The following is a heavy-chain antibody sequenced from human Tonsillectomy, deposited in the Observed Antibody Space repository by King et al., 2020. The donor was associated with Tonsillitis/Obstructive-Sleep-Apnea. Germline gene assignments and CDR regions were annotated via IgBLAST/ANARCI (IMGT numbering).Heavy chain of an antibody. Sequence: EQLVQSGAEVKKPGASVKVSCKASGYTFTGYYMHWVRQAPGQGLEWMGWINPNSGGTNYAQKFQGWVTMTRDTSISTAYMELSRLRSDDTAVYYCARGYCSSTSCQGGGWFDPCGQGTLVTVSS. CDR1: GYTFTGYY. CDR3: ARGYCSSTSCQGGGWFDP. D-gene: IGHD2-2*01. J-gene: IGHJ5*02. V-gene: IGHV1-2*04. CDR2: INPNSGGT.